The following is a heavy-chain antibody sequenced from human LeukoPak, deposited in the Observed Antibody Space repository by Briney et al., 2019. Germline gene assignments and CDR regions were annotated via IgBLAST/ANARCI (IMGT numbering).Heavy chain of an antibody. CDR3: ARGILYYYGSGSYYYYYYGMDV. Sequence: SGTLSLTCTVSGGSVSSGSYYWCWLQPPPGKVLEWIGYNYYGGSTNYNPSLKSRVTISVDTSKNQFSLKLSSVTAADTAVYYCARGILYYYGSGSYYYYYYGMDVWGQGTTVTVSS. CDR1: GGSVSSGSYY. CDR2: NYYGGST. D-gene: IGHD3-10*01. V-gene: IGHV4-61*01. J-gene: IGHJ6*02.